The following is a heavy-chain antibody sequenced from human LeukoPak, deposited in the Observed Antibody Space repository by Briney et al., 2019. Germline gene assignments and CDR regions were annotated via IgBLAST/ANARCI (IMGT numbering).Heavy chain of an antibody. CDR2: ISSIGGST. D-gene: IGHD5-24*01. CDR1: GFTFSNYA. Sequence: GGSLRLSCAASGFTFSNYAIHWVRQAPGKGLEYVSAISSIGGSTFYANSVKGRFTISRDNSKNTLYLQMGSLRAEDMAVYYCARSPSGGYNYPIDYWGQGTLVTVSS. J-gene: IGHJ4*02. CDR3: ARSPSGGYNYPIDY. V-gene: IGHV3-64*01.